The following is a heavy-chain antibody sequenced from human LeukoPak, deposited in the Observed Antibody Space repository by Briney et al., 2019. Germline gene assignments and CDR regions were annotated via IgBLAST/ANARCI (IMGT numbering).Heavy chain of an antibody. Sequence: PGGSLRLSCAASGFTFSIYSMSWVRQAPGKGLEWVSAISGSGGSTYYADSVKGRFTISRDNSKNTLYLQMNSLRAEDTAVYYCAKDHDFWSGYSDYWGQGTLVTVSS. CDR2: ISGSGGST. J-gene: IGHJ4*02. CDR3: AKDHDFWSGYSDY. CDR1: GFTFSIYS. D-gene: IGHD3-3*01. V-gene: IGHV3-23*01.